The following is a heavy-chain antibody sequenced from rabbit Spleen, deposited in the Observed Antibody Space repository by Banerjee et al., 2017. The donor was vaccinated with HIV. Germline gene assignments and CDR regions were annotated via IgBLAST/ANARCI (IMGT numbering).Heavy chain of an antibody. Sequence: QEQLEESGGGLVKPEGSLTLTCKASGFSFSDRDVMCWVRQAPGKGLEWIACINTATGKPVFGGWAKGRFTNSKTPSATVALQMARLTTADTATFFCAREAAGGGLWGPGTLVTVS. V-gene: IGHV1S45*01. CDR1: GFSFSDRDV. J-gene: IGHJ4*01. CDR2: INTATGKP. D-gene: IGHD4-2*01. CDR3: AREAAGGGL.